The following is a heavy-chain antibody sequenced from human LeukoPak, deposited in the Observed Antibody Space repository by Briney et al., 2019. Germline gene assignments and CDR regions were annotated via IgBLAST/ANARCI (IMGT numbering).Heavy chain of an antibody. Sequence: PGGSLRLSCAASGFTFSNYGMSWVRQAPGKGLEWVSGISDTGGTTHYADSVKGRFTISRDNAKNSLYLQMNSLRAEDTAVYYCASDGGKLPIDYWGQGTLVTVSS. D-gene: IGHD3-16*01. J-gene: IGHJ4*02. CDR3: ASDGGKLPIDY. CDR2: ISDTGGTT. V-gene: IGHV3-23*01. CDR1: GFTFSNYG.